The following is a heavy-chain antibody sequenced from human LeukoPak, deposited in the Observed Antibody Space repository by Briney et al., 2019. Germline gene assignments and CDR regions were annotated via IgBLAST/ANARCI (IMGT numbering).Heavy chain of an antibody. CDR1: GVSISRSFYY. J-gene: IGHJ4*02. D-gene: IGHD4-11*01. CDR2: IYYTGST. V-gene: IGHV4-39*01. Sequence: SETLSLTCSVSGVSISRSFYYWGWIRQSPGKRLEWIGNIYYTGSTYYNTSLRGRLTISVDTSKNQFSLRLRSVTAADTAVYYCARLSYTDDYWGQGTLVTVSS. CDR3: ARLSYTDDY.